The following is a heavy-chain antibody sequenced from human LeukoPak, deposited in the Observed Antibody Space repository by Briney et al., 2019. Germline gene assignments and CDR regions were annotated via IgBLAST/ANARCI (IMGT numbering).Heavy chain of an antibody. CDR1: GFTFSSYA. V-gene: IGHV3-23*01. CDR3: AKCTYGSGSYRPNWFDP. CDR2: ISGSGGST. Sequence: PGGSLRLSCAASGFTFSSYAMSWVRQAPGKGLEWVSAISGSGGSTYYADSVKGRFTISRDNSKNTLYLQMNSLRAEDTAVYYCAKCTYGSGSYRPNWFDPWGQGTLVTVSS. D-gene: IGHD3-10*01. J-gene: IGHJ5*02.